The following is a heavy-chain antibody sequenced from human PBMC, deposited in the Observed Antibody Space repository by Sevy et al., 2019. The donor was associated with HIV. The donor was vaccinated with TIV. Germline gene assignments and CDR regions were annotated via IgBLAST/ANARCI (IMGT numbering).Heavy chain of an antibody. V-gene: IGHV5-51*01. CDR2: IYPGDSDT. Sequence: GESLKISCQGSGYSFTNYWVGWVRQMPGKGLEWMGTIYPGDSDTRYSPSFQGQVIISVDKSTNTAYLQWTGLRASDSAMYFCARGASGWIFDYWGQGSLVTVSS. D-gene: IGHD6-19*01. CDR3: ARGASGWIFDY. J-gene: IGHJ4*02. CDR1: GYSFTNYW.